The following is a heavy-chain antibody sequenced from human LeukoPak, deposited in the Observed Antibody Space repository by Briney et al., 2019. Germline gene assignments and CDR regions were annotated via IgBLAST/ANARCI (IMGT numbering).Heavy chain of an antibody. D-gene: IGHD2-2*01. CDR1: GFTFSNYG. J-gene: IGHJ6*02. V-gene: IGHV3-30*18. CDR2: ISYDGSNK. CDR3: AKEKGIYCSSIDCSPRMDV. Sequence: GGSLRLSCAASGFTFSNYGMHWVRQAPGKGLEWVAVISYDGSNKYYADSVKGRFTFSRDNSKNTLYLQMSSLRAEDTAVYYCAKEKGIYCSSIDCSPRMDVWGQGTTVTVSS.